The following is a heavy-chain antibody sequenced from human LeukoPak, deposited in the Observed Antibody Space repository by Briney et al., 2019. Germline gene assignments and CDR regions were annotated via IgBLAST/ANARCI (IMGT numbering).Heavy chain of an antibody. D-gene: IGHD3-10*01. CDR3: GASRQFVGAFDI. Sequence: GGSLRLSCAASGFIFSSYEFYWVRQAPGKGLEWISYISSGGSTIKYAESVKGRFTISRDDAKQSLYLQMNSLRAEDTAIYYCGASRQFVGAFDIWGQGTLVTASS. CDR2: ISSGGSTI. J-gene: IGHJ3*02. CDR1: GFIFSSYE. V-gene: IGHV3-48*03.